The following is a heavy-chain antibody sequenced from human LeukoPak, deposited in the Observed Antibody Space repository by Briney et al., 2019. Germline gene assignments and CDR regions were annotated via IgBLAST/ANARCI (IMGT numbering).Heavy chain of an antibody. CDR3: AKARVGTTFFDY. D-gene: IGHD1-26*01. V-gene: IGHV3-23*01. Sequence: GGSLRLSCAASGFTFSSSTMNWVRQAPGEGLEWVSTISGSGGRTYYADSVKGRFTISKDNSKNTLYLQMNSLGAEDTAVYYCAKARVGTTFFDYWGQGALVTVSS. CDR1: GFTFSSST. J-gene: IGHJ4*02. CDR2: ISGSGGRT.